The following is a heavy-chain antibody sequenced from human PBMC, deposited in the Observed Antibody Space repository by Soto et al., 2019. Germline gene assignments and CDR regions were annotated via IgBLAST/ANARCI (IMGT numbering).Heavy chain of an antibody. V-gene: IGHV4-34*01. D-gene: IGHD2-2*01. CDR2: INHSGST. CDR3: ARTYCSSTTCYDFFDY. Sequence: SETLSLTCAVYGGSFSGYYWSWIRQPPGKGLEWIGEINHSGSTNYNPSLKSRVTISVDTSKNQFSLKLSSVTAADTAVYYCARTYCSSTTCYDFFDYWGQGTLVTVSS. CDR1: GGSFSGYY. J-gene: IGHJ4*02.